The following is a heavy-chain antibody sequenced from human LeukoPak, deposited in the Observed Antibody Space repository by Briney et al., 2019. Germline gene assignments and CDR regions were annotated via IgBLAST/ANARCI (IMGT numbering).Heavy chain of an antibody. Sequence: SQTLSLTYAVSGGSISSGGYSWSWIRQPPGKGLEWIGYIYHSGSTYYNPSLKSRVTISVDRSKNQFSLKLSSVTAADTAVYYCARSRDYPAFDYWGQGTLVTVSS. CDR1: GGSISSGGYS. V-gene: IGHV4-30-2*01. CDR3: ARSRDYPAFDY. CDR2: IYHSGST. D-gene: IGHD2-2*01. J-gene: IGHJ4*02.